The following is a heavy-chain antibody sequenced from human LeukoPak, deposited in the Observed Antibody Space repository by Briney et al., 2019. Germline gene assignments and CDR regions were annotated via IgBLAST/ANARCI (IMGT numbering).Heavy chain of an antibody. Sequence: SGGSLRLSCGASGFNFSKYWMNWVRRAPGEGLVWVSRIDNVGSSTNYTDSVKGRFTISRDNAKNTVYLEMNSLRAEDTAMYYCATQDILDYWGQGTLVTVSS. CDR3: ATQDILDY. J-gene: IGHJ4*02. V-gene: IGHV3-74*01. CDR1: GFNFSKYW. CDR2: IDNVGSST.